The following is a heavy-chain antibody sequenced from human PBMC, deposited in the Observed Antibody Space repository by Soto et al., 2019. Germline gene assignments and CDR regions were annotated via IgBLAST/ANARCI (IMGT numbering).Heavy chain of an antibody. D-gene: IGHD6-19*01. CDR3: ARWGHTGGWYYFDY. J-gene: IGHJ4*02. CDR2: IYYSGSA. Sequence: SETLSLTCTISGGSISGFYWVWIRQPPGKGLEWIGNIYYSGSANYDPSLKSRVTISLDTSKNQFSMKLNSVTAADTAVYYCARWGHTGGWYYFDYWGQGTLVTVSS. V-gene: IGHV4-59*01. CDR1: GGSISGFY.